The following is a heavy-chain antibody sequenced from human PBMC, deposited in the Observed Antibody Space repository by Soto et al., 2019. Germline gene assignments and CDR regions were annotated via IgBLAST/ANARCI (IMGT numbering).Heavy chain of an antibody. CDR2: INHSGST. Sequence: SETLSLTCAVYGGSFSGYYWSWIRQPPGKGLEWIGEINHSGSTNYNPSLKSRVTISVDTSKNQFSLKLSSVTAADTAVYYCARTYYDFWSGYYLYNWFDPWGQGTLVTVSS. J-gene: IGHJ5*02. CDR1: GGSFSGYY. D-gene: IGHD3-3*01. V-gene: IGHV4-34*01. CDR3: ARTYYDFWSGYYLYNWFDP.